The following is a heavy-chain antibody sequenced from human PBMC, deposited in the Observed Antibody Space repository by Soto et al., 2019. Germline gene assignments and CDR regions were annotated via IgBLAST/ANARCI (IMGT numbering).Heavy chain of an antibody. J-gene: IGHJ4*02. CDR3: AKDGRHCSGGSCPQGH. CDR2: IYPISGGT. V-gene: IGHV1-2*02. D-gene: IGHD2-15*01. CDR1: GYTFTGHH. Sequence: ASVKVSCKTSGYTFTGHHIHWVRQAPGQGLEWMGWIYPISGGTKYREKFQGRVSITRDKSSSTAYMELSSLTSDDSAVYYCAKDGRHCSGGSCPQGHWGQGTLVTVSS.